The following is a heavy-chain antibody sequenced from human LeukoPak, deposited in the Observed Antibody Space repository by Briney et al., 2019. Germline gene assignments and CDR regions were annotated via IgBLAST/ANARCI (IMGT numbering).Heavy chain of an antibody. D-gene: IGHD4-17*01. CDR3: ARDPGDYVGNDAFDI. Sequence: GGSLRLSCAASGFTFSSYGIHWVRQAPGKGLEWVAVIWYDGSNKYYADSVKGRFTVSRDNSKNTVYLQMNSLRAEDTAVYYCARDPGDYVGNDAFDIWGQGTMVTVSS. CDR1: GFTFSSYG. CDR2: IWYDGSNK. J-gene: IGHJ3*02. V-gene: IGHV3-33*01.